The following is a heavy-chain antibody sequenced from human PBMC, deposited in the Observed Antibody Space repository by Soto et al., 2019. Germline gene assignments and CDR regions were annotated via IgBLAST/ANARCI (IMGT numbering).Heavy chain of an antibody. CDR3: ASGRSTVVTPVQLLFDY. J-gene: IGHJ4*02. CDR1: GFTFSSYG. Sequence: QVQLVESGGGVVQPGRSLRLSCAASGFTFSSYGMHWVRQAPGTGLEWVAVIWYDGSNKYYADSVKGRFTISRDNSKNTLYLQMNSVRAEDTAVYYCASGRSTVVTPVQLLFDYWGQGTLFTVSS. CDR2: IWYDGSNK. V-gene: IGHV3-33*01. D-gene: IGHD1-1*01.